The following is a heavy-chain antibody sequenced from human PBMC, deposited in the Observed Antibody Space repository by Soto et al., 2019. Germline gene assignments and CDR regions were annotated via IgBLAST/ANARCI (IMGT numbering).Heavy chain of an antibody. D-gene: IGHD5-12*01. CDR1: GYTFTSYD. CDR3: ARSYRRGGYSGYHPLDY. V-gene: IGHV1-8*01. CDR2: MNPNSGNT. J-gene: IGHJ4*02. Sequence: QVQLVQSGAEVKKPGASVKVSCKASGYTFTSYDINWVRQATGQGLEWMGWMNPNSGNTGYAQKFQGRVTMTRNTSISTAYMEPSSLRSEDTAVYYCARSYRRGGYSGYHPLDYWGQGTLVTVSS.